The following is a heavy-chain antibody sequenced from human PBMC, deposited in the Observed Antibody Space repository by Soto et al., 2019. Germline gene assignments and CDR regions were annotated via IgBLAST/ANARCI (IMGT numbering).Heavy chain of an antibody. CDR2: LSAYNGNT. CDR1: GYTCTSYG. J-gene: IGHJ4*02. Sequence: ASVKVSCKASGYTCTSYGISWVRQAPGQGLEWMVCLSAYNGNTNYAQKLQGRVTMTTDTSTGTAYMELRSLRSDDTAVYYCAREVVGATVDYWGQGTLVTVSS. V-gene: IGHV1-18*04. D-gene: IGHD1-26*01. CDR3: AREVVGATVDY.